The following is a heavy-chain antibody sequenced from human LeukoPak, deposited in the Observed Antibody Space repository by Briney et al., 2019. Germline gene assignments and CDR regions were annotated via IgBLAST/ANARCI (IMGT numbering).Heavy chain of an antibody. CDR1: GFTFSSYA. CDR3: AKAGKQWLVRDNYYYYGMDV. D-gene: IGHD6-19*01. V-gene: IGHV3-23*01. Sequence: SLRLSCAPSGFTFSSYAISCVRHAPGEGLGWVSAISSTVGSTYHADYVKGQFTISRDNYKNTLYLQMNSLRAEDTAVYYCAKAGKQWLVRDNYYYYGMDVWGQGTTVTVSS. J-gene: IGHJ6*02. CDR2: ISSTVGST.